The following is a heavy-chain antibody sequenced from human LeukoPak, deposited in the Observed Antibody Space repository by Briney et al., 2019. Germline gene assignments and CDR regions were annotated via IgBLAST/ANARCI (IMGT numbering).Heavy chain of an antibody. J-gene: IGHJ4*02. D-gene: IGHD6-6*01. V-gene: IGHV3-23*01. CDR3: ARDSSHYLGSSDY. CDR1: GFTFSSYP. Sequence: PGGSLRLSCVVSGFTFSSYPMSWVRQAPGKGLEWVSVISESGDVTHYADSMKGRFTISRDNTKNTLNLQMNSLRDEDTAIYYCARDSSHYLGSSDYWGQGTLVTVSS. CDR2: ISESGDVT.